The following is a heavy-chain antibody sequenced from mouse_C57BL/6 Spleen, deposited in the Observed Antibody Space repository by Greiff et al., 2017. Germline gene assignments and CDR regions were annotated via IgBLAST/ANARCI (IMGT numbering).Heavy chain of an antibody. CDR1: GYTFTSYW. D-gene: IGHD1-1*01. J-gene: IGHJ4*01. Sequence: VKLQQSGAELAKPGASVKLSCKASGYTFTSYWMHWVKQRPGQGLEWIGYINPCSGYTKYNQKSKDEATLTADKSSSTAYMQLSSLTYEASAIYYWARGYYCGSNDYAMDYWGQGTSVTVSS. CDR2: INPCSGYT. CDR3: ARGYYCGSNDYAMDY. V-gene: IGHV1-7*01.